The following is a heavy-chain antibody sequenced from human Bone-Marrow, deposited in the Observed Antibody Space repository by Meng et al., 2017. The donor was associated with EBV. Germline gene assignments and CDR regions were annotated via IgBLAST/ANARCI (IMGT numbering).Heavy chain of an antibody. Sequence: EGQGKESGGGLVQPGGSLRFSCVGSGISAYWMHWVRQVPGKGLVWVSRINEDGSVINYADSVKGRFTISRDNAKNTVSLQMNSLRAEDTAVYYCAKDCFGARDYWGQGTLVTVSS. V-gene: IGHV3-74*01. CDR3: AKDCFGARDY. D-gene: IGHD1-26*01. CDR1: GISAYW. CDR2: INEDGSVI. J-gene: IGHJ4*02.